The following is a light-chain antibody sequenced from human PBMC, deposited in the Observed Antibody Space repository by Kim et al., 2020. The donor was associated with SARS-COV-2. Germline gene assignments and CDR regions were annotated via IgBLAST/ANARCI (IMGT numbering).Light chain of an antibody. Sequence: VSPGERATLSCRTSQSVSSNLAWYQQKPGQAPRLLIYGASTRATGIPARFSGSGSGTEFTLTISSLQSEDFAVYYCQQYNNWPFTFGPGTKVDIK. CDR1: QSVSSN. J-gene: IGKJ3*01. CDR2: GAS. V-gene: IGKV3-15*01. CDR3: QQYNNWPFT.